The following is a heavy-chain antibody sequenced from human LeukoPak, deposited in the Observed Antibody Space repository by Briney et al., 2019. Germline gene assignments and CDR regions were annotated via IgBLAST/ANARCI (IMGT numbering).Heavy chain of an antibody. D-gene: IGHD5-12*01. CDR2: INSDGSST. CDR1: GFTFSSYW. Sequence: GGSLRLSCEASGFTFSSYWMHWVRQVPGGGLVWVSRINSDGSSTTYADSVKGRFTISRDNAKNTLNLQMNSLRVEDTAVYYCAREGRVTGYDFDYWGQGTLVTVSS. J-gene: IGHJ4*02. CDR3: AREGRVTGYDFDY. V-gene: IGHV3-74*03.